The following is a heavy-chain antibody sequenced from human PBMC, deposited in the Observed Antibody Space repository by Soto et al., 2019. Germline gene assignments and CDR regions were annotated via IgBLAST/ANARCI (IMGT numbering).Heavy chain of an antibody. CDR2: IYYSGST. CDR1: GGSISSGDYY. D-gene: IGHD3-10*01. J-gene: IGHJ5*02. V-gene: IGHV4-30-4*01. CDR3: ARAITMVRVVMNRLNWFDP. Sequence: QVQLQESGPGLVKPSQTLSLTCTVSGGSISSGDYYWSWIRQPPGKGLEWLGYIYYSGSTYYNPSLNSRGTISVDTSKNQCALKLSSVTAAYTAVYYCARAITMVRVVMNRLNWFDPLGQGTLVTVSS.